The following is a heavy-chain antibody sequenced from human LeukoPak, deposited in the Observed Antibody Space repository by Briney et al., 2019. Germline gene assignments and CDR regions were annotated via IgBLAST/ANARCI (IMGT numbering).Heavy chain of an antibody. Sequence: PGGSLRLSCAASGFTVSSNYMSWVRPAPGKGLEWVSVVYSGGRTYYADSVKGRFTISRDNSNNTLYLQMSSLRAEDTAVYYCARVEGSGSYYYSFNYWGQGTLVTVSS. V-gene: IGHV3-66*01. CDR1: GFTVSSNY. CDR2: VYSGGRT. CDR3: ARVEGSGSYYYSFNY. D-gene: IGHD3-10*01. J-gene: IGHJ4*02.